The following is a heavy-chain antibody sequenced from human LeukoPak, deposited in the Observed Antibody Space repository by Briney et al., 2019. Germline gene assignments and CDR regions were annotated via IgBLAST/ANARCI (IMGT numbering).Heavy chain of an antibody. V-gene: IGHV4-59*08. CDR2: IYYSGST. CDR1: GGSIGGYC. Sequence: PSETLSLTCSVSGGSIGGYCWSWIRQPPGKGLERVAFIYYSGSTNYNPSLKSRATISVDTSKNQFSLKLNSVTAADTAVYYCARHYGSGTYPLDYWGQGALVTVSS. CDR3: ARHYGSGTYPLDY. J-gene: IGHJ4*02. D-gene: IGHD3-10*01.